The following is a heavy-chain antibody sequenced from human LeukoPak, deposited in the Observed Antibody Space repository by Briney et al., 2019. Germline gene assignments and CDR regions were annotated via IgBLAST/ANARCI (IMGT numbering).Heavy chain of an antibody. CDR3: AREPRGRIAFDI. V-gene: IGHV4-34*01. J-gene: IGHJ3*02. CDR1: GGSFSGYY. CDR2: INHSGST. D-gene: IGHD3-10*01. Sequence: SETLSLTCAVYGGSFSGYYWSWIRQPPGKGLEWIGEINHSGSTDYNPSLKSRVTISVDTSKNQFSLKLSSVTAADTAVYYCAREPRGRIAFDIWGQGTMVTVSS.